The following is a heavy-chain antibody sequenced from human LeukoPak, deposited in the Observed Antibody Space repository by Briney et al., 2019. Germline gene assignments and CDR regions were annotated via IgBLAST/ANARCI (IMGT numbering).Heavy chain of an antibody. Sequence: GGSLRLSCAASGFTFSSYAMSWIRQAPGKGLEWVSGISGSGGHTHYADSVKGRFTISRDNSKKTLYLEVFSLRADDTAVYYCAKSGSYERWFDPWGQGTLVTVSS. CDR1: GFTFSSYA. D-gene: IGHD1-26*01. CDR3: AKSGSYERWFDP. J-gene: IGHJ5*02. CDR2: ISGSGGHT. V-gene: IGHV3-23*01.